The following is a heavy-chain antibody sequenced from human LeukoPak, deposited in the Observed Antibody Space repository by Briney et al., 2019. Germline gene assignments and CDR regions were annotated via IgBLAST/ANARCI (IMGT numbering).Heavy chain of an antibody. Sequence: GGSLRLSCAASGFTFSNAWMSWVRQAPGKGLEWVGRIKSKTDGGTTDYAAPVKGRFTISRDDSKNTLYLQMNSLKTEDTAVYYCTTGGFEYSYDFDAFDIWGQGTMVTVSS. D-gene: IGHD5-18*01. CDR1: GFTFSNAW. CDR2: IKSKTDGGTT. V-gene: IGHV3-15*01. CDR3: TTGGFEYSYDFDAFDI. J-gene: IGHJ3*02.